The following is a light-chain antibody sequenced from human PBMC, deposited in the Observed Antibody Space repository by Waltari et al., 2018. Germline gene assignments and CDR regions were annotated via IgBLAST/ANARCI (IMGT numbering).Light chain of an antibody. CDR3: QRYRDDRT. CDR2: KAS. V-gene: IGKV1-5*03. CDR1: QTFNNF. J-gene: IGKJ1*01. Sequence: DIQFTQSPSSLSAFVGHTATTTCRASQTFNNFLAWYQDKRGKAPELLIFKASTVESGVPSRFSGSGCEAEFTLNMNSLQPDDFATYYCQRYRDDRTFGQGTKVEVK.